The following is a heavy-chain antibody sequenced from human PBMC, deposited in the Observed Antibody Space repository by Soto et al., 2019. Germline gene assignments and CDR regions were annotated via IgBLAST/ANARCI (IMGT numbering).Heavy chain of an antibody. CDR1: GFTFSSYW. CDR3: ARGANYDFWSGYYPSGYGMDV. J-gene: IGHJ6*02. Sequence: GGSLRLSCAASGFTFSSYWMHWVRQAPGKGLVWVSRINSDGSSTSYADSVKGRFTISRDNAKNTLYLQMNSLRAEDTAVYYCARGANYDFWSGYYPSGYGMDVWGQGTTVTVSS. CDR2: INSDGSST. D-gene: IGHD3-3*01. V-gene: IGHV3-74*01.